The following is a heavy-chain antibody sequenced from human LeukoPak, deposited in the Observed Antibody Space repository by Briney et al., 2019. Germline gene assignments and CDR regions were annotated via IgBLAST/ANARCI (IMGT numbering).Heavy chain of an antibody. D-gene: IGHD3-10*01. J-gene: IGHJ4*02. V-gene: IGHV4-59*01. CDR3: ASRYGSGSYGFDF. Sequence: SETLSLTCAVSGASISNYYWTWIRQPPGKGLEWIGYYYYGGSTEYNPSLKSRVTISVDTFKNQFSLKLSSVPAADTAVYYCASRYGSGSYGFDFWGQGTLVTVSS. CDR2: YYYGGST. CDR1: GASISNYY.